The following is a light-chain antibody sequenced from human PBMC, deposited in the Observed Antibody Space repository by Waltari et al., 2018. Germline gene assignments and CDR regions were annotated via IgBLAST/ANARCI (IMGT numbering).Light chain of an antibody. Sequence: EIVLTQSLGILSLSPAERPVLSCRASHSVSSNYFAWYHQKPGQTPRLLIYDASTRATGVQPRFSGSESGTEFTLTISSLQSEDCAVYSCQQYDDWPLTFGGGTKVEIK. CDR2: DAS. V-gene: IGKV3-15*01. CDR3: QQYDDWPLT. CDR1: HSVSSN. J-gene: IGKJ4*01.